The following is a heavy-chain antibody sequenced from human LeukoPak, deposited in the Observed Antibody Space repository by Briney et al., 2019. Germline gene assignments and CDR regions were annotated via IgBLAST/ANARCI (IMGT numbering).Heavy chain of an antibody. CDR1: GFTFSSYG. CDR3: AKETPPFEYSSGWFD. D-gene: IGHD6-19*01. Sequence: GGSLRLSCAASGFTFSSYGMHWVRQAPGKGLEWVAFIRYDGSNKYYADSVKGRFTISRDNSKNTLYLQMNSLRAEDTAVYYCAKETPPFEYSSGWFDRGQGTLVTVSS. CDR2: IRYDGSNK. V-gene: IGHV3-30*02. J-gene: IGHJ4*02.